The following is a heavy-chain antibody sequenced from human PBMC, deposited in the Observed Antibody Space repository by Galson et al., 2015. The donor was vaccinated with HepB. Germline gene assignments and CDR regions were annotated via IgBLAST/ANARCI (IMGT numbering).Heavy chain of an antibody. D-gene: IGHD2-15*01. Sequence: QSGAEVKKPGESLKISCKGSGYSFTSHWIGWERQMPGKGLEWMGIIYPGDSDTRYSPSFQGQVTISADKSISTAYLQWSSLKASDTAMYYRARAALPGYYYYYMDVWGKGTTVTVSS. V-gene: IGHV5-51*01. CDR2: IYPGDSDT. CDR1: GYSFTSHW. CDR3: ARAALPGYYYYYMDV. J-gene: IGHJ6*03.